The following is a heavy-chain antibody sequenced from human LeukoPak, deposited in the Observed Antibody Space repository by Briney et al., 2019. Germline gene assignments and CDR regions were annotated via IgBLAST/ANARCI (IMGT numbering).Heavy chain of an antibody. CDR2: INPNSGGT. Sequence: ASVKVSCKASGYTFTGYYMHWVRQAPGQGLEWMGWINPNSGGTIYAEKFQGRVTMIRDTSISTAYMELSRLRSDDTAVYYCARDEGYCSSASCSAELDYWGQGTLVTVSS. V-gene: IGHV1-2*02. J-gene: IGHJ4*02. D-gene: IGHD2-2*01. CDR1: GYTFTGYY. CDR3: ARDEGYCSSASCSAELDY.